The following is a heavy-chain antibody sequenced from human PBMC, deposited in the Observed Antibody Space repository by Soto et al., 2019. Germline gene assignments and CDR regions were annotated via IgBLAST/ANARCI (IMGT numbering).Heavy chain of an antibody. J-gene: IGHJ4*02. Sequence: KTSETLSLTCTVSGGSISSYYWSWIRQPPGKGLEWIGYIYYSGSTNYNPSLKSRVTISVDTSKNQFSLKLSSVTAADTAVYYCARQYSSGWPHFDYWGQGTLVTVSS. CDR1: GGSISSYY. V-gene: IGHV4-59*01. D-gene: IGHD6-19*01. CDR3: ARQYSSGWPHFDY. CDR2: IYYSGST.